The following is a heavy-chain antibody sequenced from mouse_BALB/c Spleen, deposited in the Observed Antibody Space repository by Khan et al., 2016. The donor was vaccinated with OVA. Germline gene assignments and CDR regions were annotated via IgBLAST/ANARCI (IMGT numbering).Heavy chain of an antibody. D-gene: IGHD1-1*01. CDR1: GYTFINYW. V-gene: IGHV1-7*01. J-gene: IGHJ2*01. Sequence: QVQLQQSGAKLAKPGASVKMSCKASGYTFINYWILWVKQRPGQGLEWIGYINPSTGYTEYNQNFKDKATLTADKSSSTAYMQLSSLTSEDSAVYYCARRGLRWDFDYWGQGTTLTVSS. CDR3: ARRGLRWDFDY. CDR2: INPSTGYT.